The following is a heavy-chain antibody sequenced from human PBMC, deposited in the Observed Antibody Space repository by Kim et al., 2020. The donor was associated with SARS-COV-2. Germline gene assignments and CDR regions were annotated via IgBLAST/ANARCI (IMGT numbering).Heavy chain of an antibody. Sequence: GGSLRLSCAASGFPFSTYGMHWVRQAPGKGLEWVALMSYDGSTKYYADSMKGRFTIARDNSENTLYLQLNSLRPEDTAVYYCAKALLRGVNFYYYGMDVWGQGTRVTVSS. CDR1: GFPFSTYG. J-gene: IGHJ6*02. CDR2: MSYDGSTK. CDR3: AKALLRGVNFYYYGMDV. V-gene: IGHV3-30*18. D-gene: IGHD3-10*01.